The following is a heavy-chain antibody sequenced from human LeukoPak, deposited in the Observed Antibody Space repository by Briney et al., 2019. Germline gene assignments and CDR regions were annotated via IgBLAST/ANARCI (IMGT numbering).Heavy chain of an antibody. Sequence: SGTLSLTCGVSGGSITNTNYWTWVRQPPGKGLEWIGEVNLQGSTNYNPSLMGRVAISVDTSENHISLQLTSVTAADTAVYYCAREGGPYRPLDYSGQGTLVTVSP. J-gene: IGHJ4*02. CDR2: VNLQGST. CDR3: AREGGPYRPLDY. CDR1: GGSITNTNY. V-gene: IGHV4-4*02.